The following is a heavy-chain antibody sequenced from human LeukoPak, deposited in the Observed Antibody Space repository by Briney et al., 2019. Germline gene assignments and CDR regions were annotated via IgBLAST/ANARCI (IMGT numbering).Heavy chain of an antibody. Sequence: PGRSLRLSCAASGFTFSSYAMHWVRQAPGKGLEWVAVISYDGSNKYYADSVKGRFTISRDNSKNTLYLQMNSLRAEDTAVYYCARDTWRAAEGNDAFDIWGQGTMVTVSS. D-gene: IGHD6-13*01. CDR2: ISYDGSNK. J-gene: IGHJ3*02. CDR1: GFTFSSYA. CDR3: ARDTWRAAEGNDAFDI. V-gene: IGHV3-30-3*01.